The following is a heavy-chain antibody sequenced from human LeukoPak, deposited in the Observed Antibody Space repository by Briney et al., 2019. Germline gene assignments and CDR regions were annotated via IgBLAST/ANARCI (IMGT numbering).Heavy chain of an antibody. Sequence: QPGGSLRLSCAASGFTFSSYAMSWVRQAPGKGLEWVSAISGSGGSTYYADSVKGRFTISRDNSKNTLYLQMNSLRAEDTAVYYCAKDGTITIFGVVTPGWFDPWGQGTLVTVSS. V-gene: IGHV3-23*01. CDR1: GFTFSSYA. CDR3: AKDGTITIFGVVTPGWFDP. D-gene: IGHD3-3*01. J-gene: IGHJ5*02. CDR2: ISGSGGST.